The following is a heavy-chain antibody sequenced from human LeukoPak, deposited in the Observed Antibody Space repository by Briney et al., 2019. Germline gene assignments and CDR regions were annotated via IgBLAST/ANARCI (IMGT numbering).Heavy chain of an antibody. CDR1: GHTFFIYV. CDR2: ISGYNGKI. CDR3: ARRFCSSVSCYDYDGFDV. D-gene: IGHD2-2*01. Sequence: ASVTVSCNASGHTFFIYVISCVRQAPGQGLEWMGWISGYNGKINYAQKFQGRVTMTTDTSTSTAYLELRSLTSEDTAVYYCARRFCSSVSCYDYDGFDVCGQGTLVTVSS. J-gene: IGHJ3*01. V-gene: IGHV1-18*01.